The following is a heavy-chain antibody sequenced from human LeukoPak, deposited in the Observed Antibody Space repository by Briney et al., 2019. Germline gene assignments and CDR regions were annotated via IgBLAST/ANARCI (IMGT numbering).Heavy chain of an antibody. V-gene: IGHV4-38-2*02. CDR2: ISHGGST. CDR3: ARVTSRLGWFDP. J-gene: IGHJ5*02. Sequence: SETLSLTCTVSGYSISSGYYWGWIRPPPGKGLEGIGSISHGGSTYYKPSLKSRVTISVDTSKNHFSLKLRSVTAADTAVYYCARVTSRLGWFDPWGQGTLVTVSS. D-gene: IGHD1-14*01. CDR1: GYSISSGYY.